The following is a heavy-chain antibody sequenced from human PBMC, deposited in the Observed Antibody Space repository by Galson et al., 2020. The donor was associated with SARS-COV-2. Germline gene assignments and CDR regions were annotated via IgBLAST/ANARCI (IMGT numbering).Heavy chain of an antibody. CDR3: AKDRYRTGGDLDL. D-gene: IGHD3-16*01. J-gene: IGHJ2*01. CDR1: GFTFSRYG. V-gene: IGHV3-30*18. Sequence: GGSLRLSCAASGFTFSRYGMHWVRQAPGKGLEWVAIISNDGSHQYYSDSLRGRFTISRDNSKNTLFLQLNSLTTEDTAIYHCAKDRYRTGGDLDLWGRGTLVIVSS. CDR2: ISNDGSHQ.